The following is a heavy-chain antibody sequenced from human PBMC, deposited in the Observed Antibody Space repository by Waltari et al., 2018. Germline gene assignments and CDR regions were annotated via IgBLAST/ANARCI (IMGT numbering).Heavy chain of an antibody. CDR2: ISPYNGNA. V-gene: IGHV1-18*01. J-gene: IGHJ4*02. Sequence: QVQLVQSEAEVKKPGASVKVSCKASGYTFTNFGINWVRQAPGQGLEWMGWISPYNGNADDEPKLQGRVTMTTDTSTKTAYLELRSLRSDDTAVYFCARGGGPRTVVALTFDLWGQGTPVTVSS. D-gene: IGHD3-22*01. CDR1: GYTFTNFG. CDR3: ARGGGPRTVVALTFDL.